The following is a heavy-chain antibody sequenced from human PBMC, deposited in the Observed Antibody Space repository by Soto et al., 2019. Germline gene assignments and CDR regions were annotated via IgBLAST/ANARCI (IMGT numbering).Heavy chain of an antibody. V-gene: IGHV1-2*02. CDR3: ARAGAPITIFGVANWFDP. J-gene: IGHJ5*02. Sequence: ASVKVSCKASGYTFTGHYMHWVRQAPGQGLEWMGWINPNSGGTNYAQKFQGRVTMTRDTSISTAYMELSRLRSDDTAVYYCARAGAPITIFGVANWFDPWGQGTLVTVS. CDR1: GYTFTGHY. D-gene: IGHD3-3*01. CDR2: INPNSGGT.